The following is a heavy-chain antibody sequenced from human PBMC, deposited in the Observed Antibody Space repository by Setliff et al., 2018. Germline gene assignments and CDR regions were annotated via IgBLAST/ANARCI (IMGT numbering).Heavy chain of an antibody. J-gene: IGHJ4*02. Sequence: PSETLSLTCTVSGGSISSGHYYWNWIQQPAGKGLEWIGRIYPSGGTNYNPSLKSLVTISVDTSKNHFSLKLTSVTAADTAVYYCARDLYCGGPCYQLFDSWGQGTLVTVSS. V-gene: IGHV4-61*02. CDR2: IYPSGGT. D-gene: IGHD2-21*02. CDR1: GGSISSGHYY. CDR3: ARDLYCGGPCYQLFDS.